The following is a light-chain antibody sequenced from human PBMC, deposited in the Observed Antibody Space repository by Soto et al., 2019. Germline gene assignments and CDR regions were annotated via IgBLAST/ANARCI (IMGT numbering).Light chain of an antibody. J-gene: IGLJ1*01. V-gene: IGLV2-14*01. CDR3: SSYTSSSTLDYV. CDR1: SSDVGGYNY. CDR2: EVS. Sequence: QSVLTQPASVSGSPGQSITISCTGTSSDVGGYNYVSWYQQHPGKAPKLMIYEVSNRPSGVSNRFSGSKSGNTASLTISGLQAEDEAGYYCSSYTSSSTLDYVFGTGTKLTVL.